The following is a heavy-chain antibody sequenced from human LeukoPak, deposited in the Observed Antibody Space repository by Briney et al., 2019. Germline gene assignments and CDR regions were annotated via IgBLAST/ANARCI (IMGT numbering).Heavy chain of an antibody. CDR1: GFSFNYAW. Sequence: GGSLRLSCAASGFSFNYAWMSWVRQAPGKGLEWVGRISSKTDGGTTDYAAPVKGRFTISRDDSKNTLYLQMNSLKTEDTAVYYCTTDYYDSSAYPLNFDYWGQGTLVTVSS. CDR3: TTDYYDSSAYPLNFDY. CDR2: ISSKTDGGTT. V-gene: IGHV3-15*01. J-gene: IGHJ4*02. D-gene: IGHD3-22*01.